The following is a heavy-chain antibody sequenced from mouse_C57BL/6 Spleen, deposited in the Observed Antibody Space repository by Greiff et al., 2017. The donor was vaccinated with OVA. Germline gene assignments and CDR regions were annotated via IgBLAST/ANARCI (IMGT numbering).Heavy chain of an antibody. V-gene: IGHV1-50*01. CDR3: ARSAFTTVVATDWYFDV. Sequence: QVQLQQPGAELVKPGASVKLSCKASGYTFTSYWMQWVKQRPGQGLEWIGEIDPSDSYTNYNQKFKGKATLTVDTSSSTAYMQLSSLTSEDSAVYYCARSAFTTVVATDWYFDVWGTGTTVTVSS. CDR2: IDPSDSYT. J-gene: IGHJ1*03. CDR1: GYTFTSYW. D-gene: IGHD1-1*01.